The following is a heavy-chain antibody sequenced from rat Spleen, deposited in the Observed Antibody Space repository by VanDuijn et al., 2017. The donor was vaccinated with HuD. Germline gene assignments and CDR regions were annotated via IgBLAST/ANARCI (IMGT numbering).Heavy chain of an antibody. Sequence: EVQLQESGPGLVRPSQSLSLTCSVTGYSITSNYWGWIRKFPGNKMEWMGYISYSGSSVYKPSLKSRLSITRDTSRNQFFLQLNSVSSEDTATYYCARRALMTTVATENFFDYWGQGVLVTVSS. CDR3: ARRALMTTVATENFFDY. CDR1: GYSITSNY. J-gene: IGHJ2*01. CDR2: ISYSGSS. D-gene: IGHD1-1*01. V-gene: IGHV3-1*01.